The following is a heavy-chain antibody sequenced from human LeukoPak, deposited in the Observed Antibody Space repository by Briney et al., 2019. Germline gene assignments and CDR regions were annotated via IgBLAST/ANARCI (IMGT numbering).Heavy chain of an antibody. V-gene: IGHV4-34*01. D-gene: IGHD6-13*01. CDR3: ARAPYSSSWWDTFDY. CDR2: INHSGST. J-gene: IGHJ4*02. Sequence: PSETLSLTCAVYGGSLSGYHWSWIRQPPGKGLEWIGEINHSGSTNYNPSLKSRVTISVDTSKNHFSLKLSSVTAADTAVYYCARAPYSSSWWDTFDYSGQGTLVTVSS. CDR1: GGSLSGYH.